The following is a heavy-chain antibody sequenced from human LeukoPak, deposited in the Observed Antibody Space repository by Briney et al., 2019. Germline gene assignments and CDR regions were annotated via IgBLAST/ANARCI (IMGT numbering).Heavy chain of an antibody. D-gene: IGHD3-22*01. Sequence: SETLSLTCAVSGGSISSGGYSWSWIRQPPGKGLEWIGYIYHSGSTYYNPSLKSRVTISADRSKNQFSLKLSSVTAADTAVYYCARDYYDSSGYEGAFDIWGQGTTVTVSS. CDR3: ARDYYDSSGYEGAFDI. CDR2: IYHSGST. V-gene: IGHV4-30-2*01. CDR1: GGSISSGGYS. J-gene: IGHJ3*02.